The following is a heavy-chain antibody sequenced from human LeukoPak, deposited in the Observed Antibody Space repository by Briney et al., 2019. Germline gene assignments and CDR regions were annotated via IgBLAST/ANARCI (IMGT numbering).Heavy chain of an antibody. D-gene: IGHD5-24*01. J-gene: IGHJ6*03. CDR1: GGSISSGPYY. Sequence: SQTLSLTCTVSGGSISSGPYYWSWIRQPAGKGLEWIGRIYTSGSTNYNSSLKSRVTISQDTSKNQFSLKLTSVTAADTAVYYCARDVRDGYNLDAYYYYSYMDVWGKGTTVTISS. V-gene: IGHV4-61*02. CDR3: ARDVRDGYNLDAYYYYSYMDV. CDR2: IYTSGST.